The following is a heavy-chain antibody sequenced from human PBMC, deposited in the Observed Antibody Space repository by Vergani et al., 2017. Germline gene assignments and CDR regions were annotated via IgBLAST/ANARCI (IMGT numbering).Heavy chain of an antibody. CDR1: GFTFSSYA. V-gene: IGHV3-23*01. J-gene: IGHJ4*02. D-gene: IGHD6-6*01. CDR2: ISGSGGST. Sequence: EVQLLESGGGLVQPGGSLRLSCAASGFTFSSYAMSGVRQAPGKGLEWVSAISGSGGSTYYADSVKGRFTISRDNSKNTLYLQMNSLRAEDTAVYYCAKQELYSSWSAARYWGQGTLVTVSS. CDR3: AKQELYSSWSAARY.